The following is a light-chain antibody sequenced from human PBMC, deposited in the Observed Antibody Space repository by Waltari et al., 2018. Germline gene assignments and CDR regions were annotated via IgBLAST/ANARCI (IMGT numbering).Light chain of an antibody. CDR1: QSVTSSY. CDR3: QQYGSSPPT. J-gene: IGKJ1*01. CDR2: SAA. V-gene: IGKV3-20*01. Sequence: EIVLTQSPGTLSLSPGERVTLSCRASQSVTSSYLAWYQQKPGQAPRLRIYSAANRATGIPDRFSGSGSGTDFTLTISRLEPEDFAVYCCQQYGSSPPTFGQGTKVEIK.